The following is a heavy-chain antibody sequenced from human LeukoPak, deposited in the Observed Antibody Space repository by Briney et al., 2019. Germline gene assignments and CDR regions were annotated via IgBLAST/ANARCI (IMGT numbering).Heavy chain of an antibody. CDR1: GYSISSNHW. CDR3: ARIGPILGAAWVDY. D-gene: IGHD3-3*02. V-gene: IGHV4-28*01. CDR2: IFYAGST. J-gene: IGHJ4*02. Sequence: SETLSLTCAVSGYSISSNHWWGWIRQPPGKGLEWIRYIFYAGSTYYNPSLKSRVTMSVDTSKNQFSLRLSSVTAVDTAVYYCARIGPILGAAWVDYWGQGTLVSVSS.